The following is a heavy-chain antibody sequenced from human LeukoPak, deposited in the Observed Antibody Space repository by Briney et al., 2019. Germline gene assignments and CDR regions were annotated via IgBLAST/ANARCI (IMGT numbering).Heavy chain of an antibody. Sequence: PSETLSLTCTVSGGSISSSSYYWGWIRQPPGKGVEWIGSIYYSGSTYYNPSLKSRVTISVDTSKNQFSLKLSSVTAADTAVYYCARDGYSSSWYELVLDYYFDYWGQGTLVTVSS. CDR2: IYYSGST. CDR3: ARDGYSSSWYELVLDYYFDY. CDR1: GGSISSSSYY. V-gene: IGHV4-39*02. D-gene: IGHD6-13*01. J-gene: IGHJ4*02.